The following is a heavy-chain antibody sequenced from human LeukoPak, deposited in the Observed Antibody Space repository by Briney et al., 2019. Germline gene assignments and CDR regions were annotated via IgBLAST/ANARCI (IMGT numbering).Heavy chain of an antibody. J-gene: IGHJ5*02. CDR3: ARSNCTNGVWYRLTTRENWFDP. CDR1: GGSISSGSYY. D-gene: IGHD2-8*01. CDR2: IYTSGST. Sequence: SETLSLTCTVSGGSISSGSYYWSWIRQPAGKGLEWIERIYTSGSTNYNPSLKSRVTISVDTSKNQFSLKLSSVTAADTAVYYCARSNCTNGVWYRLTTRENWFDPWGQGTLVTVSS. V-gene: IGHV4-61*02.